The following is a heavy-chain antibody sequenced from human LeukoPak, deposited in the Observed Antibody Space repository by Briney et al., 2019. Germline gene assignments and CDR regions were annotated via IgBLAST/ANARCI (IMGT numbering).Heavy chain of an antibody. Sequence: ASVKVSCKASGYTFTSYGISWVRQAPGQGLEWMGWISAYNGNTNYAQKFQGRVTMTEDTSTDTAYMELSSLRSEDTAVYYCATEGPLVGAISNWGQGTLVTVSS. CDR3: ATEGPLVGAISN. V-gene: IGHV1-18*01. CDR1: GYTFTSYG. CDR2: ISAYNGNT. J-gene: IGHJ4*02. D-gene: IGHD1-26*01.